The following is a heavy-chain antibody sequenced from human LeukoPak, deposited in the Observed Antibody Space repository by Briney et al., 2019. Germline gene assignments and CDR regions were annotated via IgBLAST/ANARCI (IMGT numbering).Heavy chain of an antibody. Sequence: GGPLRLSCDASGFTFRTYWMTWVRQAPGKGLEWVANIKQNGREQNYVDSVKGRFTISRDNAKNSLYLQMNSMRAEDTAVYYCARDAGNSGYDLFDYWGQGTLVTVSS. CDR2: IKQNGREQ. CDR3: ARDAGNSGYDLFDY. J-gene: IGHJ4*02. V-gene: IGHV3-7*05. CDR1: GFTFRTYW. D-gene: IGHD5-12*01.